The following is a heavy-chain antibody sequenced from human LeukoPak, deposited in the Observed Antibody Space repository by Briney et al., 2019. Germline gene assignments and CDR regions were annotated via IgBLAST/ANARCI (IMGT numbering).Heavy chain of an antibody. V-gene: IGHV3-30*04. CDR1: GFTFSSYA. CDR2: ISYDGSNK. J-gene: IGHJ6*02. Sequence: PGGSLRLSCAASGFTFSSYAMHWVRQAPGKGLEWVAVISYDGSNKYYAESVKGRITISRDNSKNTLYLQMNSLRAEDTAVYYCARASCYCSGGSCYAQCGMDVWGQGTTVTVSS. D-gene: IGHD2-15*01. CDR3: ARASCYCSGGSCYAQCGMDV.